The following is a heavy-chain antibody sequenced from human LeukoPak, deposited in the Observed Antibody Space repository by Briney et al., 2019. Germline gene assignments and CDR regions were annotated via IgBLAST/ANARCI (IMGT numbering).Heavy chain of an antibody. J-gene: IGHJ4*01. CDR2: ISTSGST. V-gene: IGHV4-61*09. Sequence: PSDTLSLTCSVSGGSIDSSNYYWGWIRQPAGKGLEWIGHISTSGSTTYNPSLKSRVTMSLDTSKKQFSLRLTSVTAADTAVYYCARDREWVVRFFDYWGHGTLVTVSS. CDR3: ARDREWVVRFFDY. CDR1: GGSIDSSNYY. D-gene: IGHD6-19*01.